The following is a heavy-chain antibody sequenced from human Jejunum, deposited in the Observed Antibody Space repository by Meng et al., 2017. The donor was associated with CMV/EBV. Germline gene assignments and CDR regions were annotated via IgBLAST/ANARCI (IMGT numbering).Heavy chain of an antibody. CDR1: TYT. CDR2: ISSGGDST. J-gene: IGHJ4*02. Sequence: TYTMHGVRQAPGKGLEWVSYISSGGDSTSYADSVKGRFTISRDNAKNSVTLQINSLRAEDTAVYYCARGGYCSSTKCYGRFYFDYWGQGTLVTVSS. D-gene: IGHD2-2*01. CDR3: ARGGYCSSTKCYGRFYFDY. V-gene: IGHV3-48*04.